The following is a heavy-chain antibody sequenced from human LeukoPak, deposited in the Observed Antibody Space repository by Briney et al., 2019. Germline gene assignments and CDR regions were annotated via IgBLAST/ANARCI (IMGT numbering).Heavy chain of an antibody. CDR1: GLTFSSYA. J-gene: IGHJ2*01. Sequence: PGGSLRLSCAASGLTFSSYAMSWVRQAPGKGLEWVSTISGSSGNTYYADSVKGRFTISRDNSKNTLYLQMNSLRAEDTAVYYCAKDTASSWWYFDLWGRGTLVTVSS. CDR2: ISGSSGNT. CDR3: AKDTASSWWYFDL. V-gene: IGHV3-23*01. D-gene: IGHD5-18*01.